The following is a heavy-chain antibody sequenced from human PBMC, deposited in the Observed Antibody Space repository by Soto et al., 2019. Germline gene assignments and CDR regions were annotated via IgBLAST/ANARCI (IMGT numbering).Heavy chain of an antibody. CDR1: GFTFSIYG. CDR3: ASVQGTARNAFDV. CDR2: VSGSAGTT. J-gene: IGHJ3*01. D-gene: IGHD3-10*01. Sequence: EVQLLESGGGLVQPGGSLRLSCDASGFTFSIYGMTWVRQATGKGLEWVSAVSGSAGTTYYADSVKGRFSISRDNSKNTLYLQLNSLTADDTAVYYCASVQGTARNAFDVWGHGTMVTVSS. V-gene: IGHV3-23*01.